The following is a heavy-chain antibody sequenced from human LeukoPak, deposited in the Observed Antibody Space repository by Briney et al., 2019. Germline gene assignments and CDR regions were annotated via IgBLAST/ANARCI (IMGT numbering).Heavy chain of an antibody. CDR1: GFTFSSYA. V-gene: IGHV3-23*01. J-gene: IGHJ4*02. D-gene: IGHD3-22*01. CDR3: AKVPRDSSGYYRPLNYFDY. CDR2: ISGSGGST. Sequence: PGGSLRLSCAASGFTFSSYAMSWVRQAPGKGLEWVSAISGSGGSTYYADSVKGRFTISRDNSKNTLYLQMNSLRAEDTAVYYCAKVPRDSSGYYRPLNYFDYWGQGTLVTVSS.